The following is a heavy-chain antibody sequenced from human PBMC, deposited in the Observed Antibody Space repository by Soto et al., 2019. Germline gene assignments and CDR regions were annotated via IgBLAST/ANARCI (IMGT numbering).Heavy chain of an antibody. J-gene: IGHJ4*02. CDR3: AKSSSGWYEGFDY. CDR2: ISGSGGST. D-gene: IGHD6-19*01. CDR1: GFTFSSYA. Sequence: EVQLLESGGGLVQPGGSLRLSCAASGFTFSSYAMSWVRKAPGKGLEWVSAISGSGGSTYYADSVKGRFTISRDNSKNTLYLQMNSLRAEDTAVYYCAKSSSGWYEGFDYWGQGTLVTVSS. V-gene: IGHV3-23*01.